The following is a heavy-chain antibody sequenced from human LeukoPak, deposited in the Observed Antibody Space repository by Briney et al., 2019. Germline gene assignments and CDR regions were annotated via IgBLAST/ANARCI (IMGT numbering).Heavy chain of an antibody. CDR2: IYYSGST. J-gene: IGHJ6*02. D-gene: IGHD4-17*01. CDR3: AATITVTTKPYYYYGMDV. V-gene: IGHV4-39*07. Sequence: PSETLSLTCTVSGGSISSSSYYWGWIRQPPGKGLEWIGSIYYSGSTYYNPSLKSRVTISVDKSKNQFSLKLSSVTAADTAVYYCAATITVTTKPYYYYGMDVWGQGTTVTVSS. CDR1: GGSISSSSYY.